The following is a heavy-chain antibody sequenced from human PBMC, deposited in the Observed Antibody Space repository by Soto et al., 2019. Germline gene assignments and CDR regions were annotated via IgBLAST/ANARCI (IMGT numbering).Heavy chain of an antibody. CDR3: AADVIAVAGDFDH. CDR2: IVVGSGHP. V-gene: IGHV1-58*01. J-gene: IGHJ4*02. CDR1: GFTFSNSA. D-gene: IGHD6-19*01. Sequence: SVKVSCKASGFTFSNSAVQWVRQSRGQRLEWMGWIVVGSGHPNLAQKFQDRVTLTRDMSTGTAYMELSSLRSEDTAVYYCAADVIAVAGDFDHWGQGTQVTVSS.